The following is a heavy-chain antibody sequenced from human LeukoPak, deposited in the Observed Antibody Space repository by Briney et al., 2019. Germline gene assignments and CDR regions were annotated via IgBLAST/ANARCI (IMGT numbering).Heavy chain of an antibody. J-gene: IGHJ4*02. V-gene: IGHV4-59*01. CDR3: ARVPGSGSYYNSFDY. Sequence: SETLSLTCTVPGGSISSYYWSWIRQPPGKGLEWIGYIYYSGSTNYNPSLKSRVTISVDTSKNQFSLKLSSVTAADTAVYYCARVPGSGSYYNSFDYWGQGTLVTVSS. CDR1: GGSISSYY. D-gene: IGHD3-10*01. CDR2: IYYSGST.